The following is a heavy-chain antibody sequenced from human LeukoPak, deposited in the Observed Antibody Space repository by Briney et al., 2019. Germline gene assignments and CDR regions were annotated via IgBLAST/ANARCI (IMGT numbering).Heavy chain of an antibody. CDR3: ARGGSWAAAGGGDAFDI. CDR2: ISTYNGNT. V-gene: IGHV1-18*01. Sequence: ASVKVSCKASGYTFTSYGISWVRQAPGQGLEWMGWISTYNGNTNYAQKLQGRVTMTTDTSTSTAYMELSSLRSEDTAVYYCARGGSWAAAGGGDAFDIWGQGTMVTVSS. J-gene: IGHJ3*02. D-gene: IGHD6-13*01. CDR1: GYTFTSYG.